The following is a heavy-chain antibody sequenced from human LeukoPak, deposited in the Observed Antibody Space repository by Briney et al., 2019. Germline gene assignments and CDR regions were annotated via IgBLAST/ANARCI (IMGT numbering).Heavy chain of an antibody. D-gene: IGHD6-13*01. CDR2: ISYDGSNK. CDR1: GFTFSNYG. Sequence: GRSLRLSCAASGFTFSNYGMHWVRQAPGKGLEWVAAISYDGSNKYYADSVKGRFTISRDSSKNTLYLQMNSLRAEDTAVYYCAKDLEAIAAAWDYWGQGTLVTVSS. V-gene: IGHV3-30*18. J-gene: IGHJ4*02. CDR3: AKDLEAIAAAWDY.